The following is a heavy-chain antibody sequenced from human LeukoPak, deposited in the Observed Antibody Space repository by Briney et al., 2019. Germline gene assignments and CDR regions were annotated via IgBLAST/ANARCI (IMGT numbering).Heavy chain of an antibody. Sequence: GRSLRLSCAASGFTFDDYAMSWVRQAPGKGLEWVSAIGGSGDTTYYADSVKGRFTISRDYSKNTLYLQMNSLRAEDTAVYYCAKFHIVVVNGYFDYWGQGTLVTVSS. J-gene: IGHJ4*02. CDR2: IGGSGDTT. CDR1: GFTFDDYA. CDR3: AKFHIVVVNGYFDY. V-gene: IGHV3-23*01. D-gene: IGHD2-21*01.